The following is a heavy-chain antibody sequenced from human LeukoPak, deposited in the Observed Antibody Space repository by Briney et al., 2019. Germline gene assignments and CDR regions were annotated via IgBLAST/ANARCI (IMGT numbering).Heavy chain of an antibody. J-gene: IGHJ4*02. Sequence: SETLSLTCGVYGGSFSGYYWNWIRQSPGKGLEWLGEISHRVGTNYNPSLKSRVTISVDTSKNQFSLKLSSVTAADTAVYYCAGGRGGIAARGGDFDYWGQGTLVTVSS. CDR3: AGGRGGIAARGGDFDY. V-gene: IGHV4-34*01. D-gene: IGHD6-6*01. CDR1: GGSFSGYY. CDR2: ISHRVGT.